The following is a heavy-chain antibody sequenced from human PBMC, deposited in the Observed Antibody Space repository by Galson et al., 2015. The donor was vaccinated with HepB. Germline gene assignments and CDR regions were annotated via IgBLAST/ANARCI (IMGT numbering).Heavy chain of an antibody. CDR1: GSTFSRHG. V-gene: IGHV3-33*01. J-gene: IGHJ3*02. D-gene: IGHD2/OR15-2a*01. CDR2: IWFDGSKK. CDR3: ARYLGDYYGFDI. Sequence: SLRLSCAASGAASGSTFSRHGMHWVRQAPGKGLEWVTLIWFDGSKKYHAEYLKGRFTISRDNSKHMLYLQMNSLGAEDTAMYYCARYLGDYYGFDIWGQGTMVIVSS.